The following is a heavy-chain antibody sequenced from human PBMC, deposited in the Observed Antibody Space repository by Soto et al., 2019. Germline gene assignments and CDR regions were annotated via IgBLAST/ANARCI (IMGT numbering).Heavy chain of an antibody. CDR3: ARGQASSQWLSQGLFDY. D-gene: IGHD6-19*01. CDR1: GFTFSCYA. V-gene: IGHV3-30-3*01. J-gene: IGHJ4*02. Sequence: PGGSLRLSCAASGFTFSCYAMHWVRQAPGKGLEWVAVISYDGSNKYYADSVKGRFTISRDNSKNTLYLQMNSLRAEDTAVYYCARGQASSQWLSQGLFDYWGQGTLVTVSS. CDR2: ISYDGSNK.